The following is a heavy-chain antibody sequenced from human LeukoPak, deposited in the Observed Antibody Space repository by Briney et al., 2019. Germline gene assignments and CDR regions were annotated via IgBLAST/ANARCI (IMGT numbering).Heavy chain of an antibody. Sequence: SETLSLTCGVSGVSVTSHFWSWIRQTPGMGLEWIGYISNRGSTGYKPSLRSRVTISVDSPKNEVSLNVRSVSAADTAVYYCAKGVSGTYYAFDVWGQGRTV. J-gene: IGHJ3*01. CDR2: ISNRGST. CDR3: AKGVSGTYYAFDV. D-gene: IGHD1-26*01. V-gene: IGHV4-59*02. CDR1: GVSVTSHF.